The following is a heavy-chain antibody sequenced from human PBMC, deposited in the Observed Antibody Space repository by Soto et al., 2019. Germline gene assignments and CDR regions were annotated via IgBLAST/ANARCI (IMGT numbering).Heavy chain of an antibody. D-gene: IGHD6-25*01. V-gene: IGHV3-33*01. CDR2: IWYDGSNK. CDR3: ARDVSPGSSGYHLDALDI. Sequence: GGSLRLSCAASGFTFSSYGMHWVRQAPGKGLEWVAVIWYDGSNKYYADSVKGRFTISRDNSKNTLYLQMNSLRAEDTAVYYRARDVSPGSSGYHLDALDIWGQGTMVTVSS. CDR1: GFTFSSYG. J-gene: IGHJ3*02.